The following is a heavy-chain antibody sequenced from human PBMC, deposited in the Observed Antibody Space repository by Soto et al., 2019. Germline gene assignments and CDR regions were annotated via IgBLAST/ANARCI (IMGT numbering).Heavy chain of an antibody. Sequence: QVQLQESGPGLVKPSETLSLTCTVSGGSISSYYWSWIRQPPGKGLEWIGYIYYSGSTNYNPSLQSRVTISVDTSKNQFSLKLSSVTAADTAVYYCARASTVTNLYYFDYWGQGTLVTVSS. J-gene: IGHJ4*02. V-gene: IGHV4-59*01. CDR1: GGSISSYY. CDR2: IYYSGST. D-gene: IGHD4-17*01. CDR3: ARASTVTNLYYFDY.